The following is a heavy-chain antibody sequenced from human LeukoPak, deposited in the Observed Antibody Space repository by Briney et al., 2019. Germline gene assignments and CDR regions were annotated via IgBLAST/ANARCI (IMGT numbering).Heavy chain of an antibody. V-gene: IGHV3-23*01. CDR1: GFTFSSYA. Sequence: GGSLRLSCAASGFTFSSYAMSWVRQAPGKGLEWVSAISGSGGSTYYADSVKGRFTISRDNSKNTLYLQMNSLRAEDTAVYYCAKDPDSSGYFENWFDRWGQGTLVTVSS. D-gene: IGHD3-22*01. CDR2: ISGSGGST. CDR3: AKDPDSSGYFENWFDR. J-gene: IGHJ5*02.